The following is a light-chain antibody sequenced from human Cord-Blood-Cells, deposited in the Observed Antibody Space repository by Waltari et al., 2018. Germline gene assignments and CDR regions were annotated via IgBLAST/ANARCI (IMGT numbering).Light chain of an antibody. Sequence: DIQMTQSPSSLSASVGDRVTITCRASQSISSYLNWYQQKTGTAPELLIYRASSLQSGVPATFSGSGYGTDFTLTISSLQPEDFATYYCQQSYSTPYTFGQETKLEIK. J-gene: IGKJ2*01. CDR3: QQSYSTPYT. V-gene: IGKV1-39*01. CDR2: RAS. CDR1: QSISSY.